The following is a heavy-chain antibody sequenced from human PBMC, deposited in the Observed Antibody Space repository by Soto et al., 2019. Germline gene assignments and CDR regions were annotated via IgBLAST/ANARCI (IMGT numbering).Heavy chain of an antibody. J-gene: IGHJ4*02. CDR3: ARGGSYPGFDY. CDR1: GGSISSGDYY. D-gene: IGHD1-26*01. Sequence: TLSLTCTVSGGSISSGDYYWSWIRQPPGKGLEWIGYIYYSGSTYYNPSLKSRLTISVDTSKHQFSLRLSSVTAADTAVYYCARGGSYPGFDYWGQGTLVTVSS. CDR2: IYYSGST. V-gene: IGHV4-31*03.